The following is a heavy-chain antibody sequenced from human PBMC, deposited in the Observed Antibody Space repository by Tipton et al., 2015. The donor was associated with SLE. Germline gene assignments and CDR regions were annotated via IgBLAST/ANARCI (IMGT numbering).Heavy chain of an antibody. CDR3: ARDERDFLSYYGMDV. V-gene: IGHV3-21*04. CDR1: GITFSSYS. Sequence: GSLRLSCAASGITFSSYSMNWVRQAPGKGLEWVSSIGSSSRNIYYADSVQGRFTISRDNAKNSLYLQMNSLRAEDTAVYYCARDERDFLSYYGMDVWGQGTTVSVSS. CDR2: IGSSSRNI. D-gene: IGHD3-3*01. J-gene: IGHJ6*02.